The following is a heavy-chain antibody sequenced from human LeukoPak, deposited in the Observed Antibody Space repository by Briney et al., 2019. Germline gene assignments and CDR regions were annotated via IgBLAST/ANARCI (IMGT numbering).Heavy chain of an antibody. CDR1: GFSFSRYW. CDR3: ARAYDSSGYRAFDI. Sequence: GGSLRLSCAVSGFSFSRYWMSWVRQAPGKGLEWVASIRQDGSDQHYVDSVKGRLTISRDDAKNSLYLQVNSLRAEDTAMYYCARAYDSSGYRAFDIWGQGTMVTVSS. V-gene: IGHV3-7*04. CDR2: IRQDGSDQ. J-gene: IGHJ3*02. D-gene: IGHD3-22*01.